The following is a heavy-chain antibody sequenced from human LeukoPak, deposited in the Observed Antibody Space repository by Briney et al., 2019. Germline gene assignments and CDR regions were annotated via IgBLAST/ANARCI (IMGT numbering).Heavy chain of an antibody. J-gene: IGHJ4*02. D-gene: IGHD3-3*01. V-gene: IGHV1-2*02. CDR3: ARDRRPYYDFWSGDY. CDR2: INPNSGGT. Sequence: GASVKVSCKSSGYTFTDYYMHWVRQAPGQGLEWMGWINPNSGGTNYAQKFQGRVTMTRDTSISTAYMELSRLRSDDTAVYYCARDRRPYYDFWSGDYWGQGTLVTVSS. CDR1: GYTFTDYY.